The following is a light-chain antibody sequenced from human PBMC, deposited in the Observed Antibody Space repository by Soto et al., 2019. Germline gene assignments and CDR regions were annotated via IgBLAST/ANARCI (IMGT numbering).Light chain of an antibody. CDR2: DAS. CDR1: QSVSSY. V-gene: IGKV3-11*01. Sequence: IVLTQSPATLSLSPGERATLSCRASQSVSSYLAWYQQNGGQAPRLLIYDASSRATGIPARFSGSGSGTDFTLTISSLEPADFEVYYCQQRSVWHTFGGGTKVDIK. J-gene: IGKJ4*01. CDR3: QQRSVWHT.